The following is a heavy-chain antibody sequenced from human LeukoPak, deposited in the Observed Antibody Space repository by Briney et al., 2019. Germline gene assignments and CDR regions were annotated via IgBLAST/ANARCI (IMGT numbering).Heavy chain of an antibody. J-gene: IGHJ5*02. CDR2: ISYDGSNK. D-gene: IGHD2-2*01. CDR3: AKGGVRGDIVVVPAALLGWFDP. Sequence: PGGSLRLSCAASGFTFSAYWMHWVRQAPGKGLEWVAVISYDGSNKYYADSVKGRFTISRDNSKNTLYLQMNSLRAEDTAVYYCAKGGVRGDIVVVPAALLGWFDPWGQGTLVTVSS. V-gene: IGHV3-30*18. CDR1: GFTFSAYW.